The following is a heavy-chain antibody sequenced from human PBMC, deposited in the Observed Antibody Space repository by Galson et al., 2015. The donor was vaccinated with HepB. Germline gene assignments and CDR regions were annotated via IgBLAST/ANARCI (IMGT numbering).Heavy chain of an antibody. J-gene: IGHJ2*01. V-gene: IGHV4-61*01. CDR3: ARDHCSSTSCYASPNWYFDL. Sequence: SETLSLTCTVSGGSISSSSYYWSWIRQPPGKGLEWIEYIYYSGSTNYNPSLKSRVTISVDTSKNQSSLKLSSVTAADTAVYYCARDHCSSTSCYASPNWYFDLWGRGTLVTVSS. CDR2: IYYSGST. D-gene: IGHD2-2*01. CDR1: GGSISSSSYY.